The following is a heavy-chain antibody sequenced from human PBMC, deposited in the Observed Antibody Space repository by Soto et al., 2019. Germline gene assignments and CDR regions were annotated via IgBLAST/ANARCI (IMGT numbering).Heavy chain of an antibody. V-gene: IGHV3-23*01. CDR2: ISGSGDST. CDR1: GFTFSSYA. D-gene: IGHD1-26*01. Sequence: EVQLWECGGGLVQPGGSLRLSCAASGFTFSSYAMSWVRQAPGKGLEWVSVISGSGDSTYYADSVKGRFTISRDNSKNTLYLQMSSLRADDTAVYYCAKRGSGSQFDSWGQGTLVTVSS. CDR3: AKRGSGSQFDS. J-gene: IGHJ4*02.